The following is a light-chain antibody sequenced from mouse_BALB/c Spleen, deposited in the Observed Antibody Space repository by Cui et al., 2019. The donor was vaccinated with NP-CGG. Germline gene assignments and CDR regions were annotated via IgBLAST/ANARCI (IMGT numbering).Light chain of an antibody. V-gene: IGLV1*01. CDR2: GTN. CDR1: TGAVTTTNY. CDR3: ALWYSNHWV. Sequence: QAVVTQSSARTTSPGGTVTLTCRSNTGAVTTTNYANWVQEKPDHLFTGLIGGTNNRAPGVPARFSGSLIGDKASLTITGAQTEDDAMYFCALWYSNHWVFGGGTKLTVL. J-gene: IGLJ1*01.